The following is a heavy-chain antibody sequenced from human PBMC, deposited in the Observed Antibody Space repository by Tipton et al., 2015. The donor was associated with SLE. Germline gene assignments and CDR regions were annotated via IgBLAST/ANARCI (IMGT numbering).Heavy chain of an antibody. CDR2: IYYSGIT. CDR1: GGSISSGGYY. Sequence: TLSLTCAVSGGSISSGGYYWSWIRQHPGKGLEWIGYIYYSGITYYNPSLKSRVTISVDTSKNQFSLKLSSVTAADTAVSYCARVWVRGVSPYYFDYLGQGTLVTVSS. CDR3: ARVWVRGVSPYYFDY. D-gene: IGHD3-10*01. J-gene: IGHJ4*02. V-gene: IGHV4-31*11.